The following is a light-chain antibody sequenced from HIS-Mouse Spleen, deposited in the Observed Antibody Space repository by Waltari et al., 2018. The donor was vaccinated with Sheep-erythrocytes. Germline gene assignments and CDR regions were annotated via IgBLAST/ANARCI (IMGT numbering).Light chain of an antibody. CDR3: SLYTSSSTLV. J-gene: IGLJ2*01. V-gene: IGLV2-18*01. CDR2: EVS. CDR1: SSDVGSYNR. Sequence: PSVSVSPGQSVTISCTGTSSDVGSYNRVSWYQQPPGTAPKLMIYEVSNRPSGVPDRFSGSKSGNTASLTISGLQAEDEADYYCSLYTSSSTLVFGGGTKLTVL.